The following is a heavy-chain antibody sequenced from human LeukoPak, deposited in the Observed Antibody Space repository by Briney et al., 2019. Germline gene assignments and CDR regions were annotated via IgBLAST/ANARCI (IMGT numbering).Heavy chain of an antibody. CDR3: ARVIEGTQGGTAMVKGYYYYYYMDV. CDR1: GGSFSGYY. CDR2: INHSGST. D-gene: IGHD5-18*01. J-gene: IGHJ6*03. Sequence: SETLSLTCAVYGGSFSGYYWSWIRQPPGKGLEWIGEINHSGSTNYNPSLKSRVTISVDTSKNQFSLKLSSVTAADTAVYYCARVIEGTQGGTAMVKGYYYYYYMDVWGKGTTVTVSS. V-gene: IGHV4-34*01.